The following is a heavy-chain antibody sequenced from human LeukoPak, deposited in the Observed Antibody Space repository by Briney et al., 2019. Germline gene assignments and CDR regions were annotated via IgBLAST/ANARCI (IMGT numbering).Heavy chain of an antibody. D-gene: IGHD3-9*01. V-gene: IGHV3-73*01. J-gene: IGHJ6*03. CDR1: GITFSGSA. Sequence: GGSLRLSYAASGITFSGSAMHWVRQASGRGLEWVGRSRSKANSYATAYAASVKGRFTISRDDSKNTAYLQMNSLKTEDTAVYYCTSNRYYYDILTWDMDVWGKGTTVTVSS. CDR3: TSNRYYYDILTWDMDV. CDR2: SRSKANSYAT.